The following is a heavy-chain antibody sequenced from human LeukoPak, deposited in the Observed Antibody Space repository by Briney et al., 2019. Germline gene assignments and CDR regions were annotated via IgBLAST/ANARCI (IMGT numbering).Heavy chain of an antibody. CDR2: VHSIGYT. D-gene: IGHD3-10*01. CDR3: ARHITDSGSAFDL. V-gene: IGHV4-59*08. Sequence: MPSETLSLTCTVPGGSISSYYWGWIRQPPGKGLEWIAYVHSIGYTNYNPSLKSRVTISMDTSKDQFSLKLISVTAADTAVYYCARHITDSGSAFDLWGRGTLVTVSS. J-gene: IGHJ2*01. CDR1: GGSISSYY.